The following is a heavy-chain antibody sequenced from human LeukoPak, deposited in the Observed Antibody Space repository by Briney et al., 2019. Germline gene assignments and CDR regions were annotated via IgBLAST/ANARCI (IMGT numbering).Heavy chain of an antibody. CDR1: GGSFSGYY. Sequence: ETLSLTCAVYGGSFSGYYWSWIRQPPGKGLEWVSSISSSSSYIYYADSVKGRFTISRDNAKNSLYLQMNSLRAEDTAVYYCARDQTETYYYGSGSSGLDYWGQGTLVTVSS. CDR2: ISSSSSYI. J-gene: IGHJ4*02. CDR3: ARDQTETYYYGSGSSGLDY. D-gene: IGHD3-10*01. V-gene: IGHV3-21*01.